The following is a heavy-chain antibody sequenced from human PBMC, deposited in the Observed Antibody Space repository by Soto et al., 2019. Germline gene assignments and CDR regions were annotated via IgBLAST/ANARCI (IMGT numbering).Heavy chain of an antibody. CDR3: ARKMRLWFGELLYNWFDP. CDR2: ISAYNGNT. CDR1: GYTFTSYG. Sequence: ASVKVSCKASGYTFTSYGISWVRQAPGQGLEWMGWISAYNGNTNDAQKLQGRVTMTTDTSTSTAYMELRSLRSDDTAVYYCARKMRLWFGELLYNWFDPWGQGTLVTVSS. J-gene: IGHJ5*02. D-gene: IGHD3-10*01. V-gene: IGHV1-18*04.